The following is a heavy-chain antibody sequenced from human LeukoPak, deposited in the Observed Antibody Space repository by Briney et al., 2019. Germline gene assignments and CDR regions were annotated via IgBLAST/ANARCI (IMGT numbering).Heavy chain of an antibody. CDR1: GGSFSGYY. J-gene: IGHJ6*03. Sequence: SETLSLTCAVYGGSFSGYYWSWIRQPPGKGLEWIGYIYYSGSTNYNPSLKSRVTISVDTSKNQFSLKLSSVTAADTAVYYCARSGYDSTYYYYMDVWGKGTTVTISS. V-gene: IGHV4-59*01. D-gene: IGHD5-12*01. CDR3: ARSGYDSTYYYYMDV. CDR2: IYYSGST.